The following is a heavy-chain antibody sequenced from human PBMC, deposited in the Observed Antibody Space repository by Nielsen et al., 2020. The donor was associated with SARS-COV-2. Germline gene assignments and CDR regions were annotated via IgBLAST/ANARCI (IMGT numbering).Heavy chain of an antibody. Sequence: ASVKVSCKASGYTFTSYYMHWVRQAPGQGLEWMGIINPSGGSTSYAQKFQGRVTMTRDTSTSTVYMELSSLRSEDTAVYYCARVWLGTLGNPYYYYGMDVWGQGTTVTVSS. CDR2: INPSGGST. CDR3: ARVWLGTLGNPYYYYGMDV. CDR1: GYTFTSYY. D-gene: IGHD3-10*01. V-gene: IGHV1-46*01. J-gene: IGHJ6*02.